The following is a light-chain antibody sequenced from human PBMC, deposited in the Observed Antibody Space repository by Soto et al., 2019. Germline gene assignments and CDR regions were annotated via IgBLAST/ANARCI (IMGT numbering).Light chain of an antibody. V-gene: IGKV3-15*01. Sequence: EIVMTQSPVTLSVSPVERATLSCMASQNININLAWYQQKPGQAPRLLIYGASTRATGISARFSGGGSGTEFTLSISSLQSEDFAVYYCQQYNNWPPSITFGQGTRLEIK. J-gene: IGKJ5*01. CDR2: GAS. CDR3: QQYNNWPPSIT. CDR1: QNININ.